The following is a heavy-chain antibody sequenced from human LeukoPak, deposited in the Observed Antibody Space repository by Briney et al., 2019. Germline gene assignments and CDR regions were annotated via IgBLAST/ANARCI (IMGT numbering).Heavy chain of an antibody. CDR3: ARDGGPLIVVVPAAIYGMDV. Sequence: SETLSLTCTVSGGYISSYYWSWIRQPAGKGLEWIGRIYTSGSTNYNPSLKSRVTMSVDTSKNQFSLKLSSVTAADTAVYYCARDGGPLIVVVPAAIYGMDVWGQGTTVTVSS. J-gene: IGHJ6*02. CDR1: GGYISSYY. V-gene: IGHV4-4*07. D-gene: IGHD2-2*01. CDR2: IYTSGST.